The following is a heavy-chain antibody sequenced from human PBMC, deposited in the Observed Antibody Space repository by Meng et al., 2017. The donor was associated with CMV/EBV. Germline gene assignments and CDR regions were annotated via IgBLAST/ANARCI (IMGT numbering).Heavy chain of an antibody. D-gene: IGHD4-11*01. Sequence: ASAKVSCKASGYTFTSYGISWVRQAPGQGLEWMGWIGAYNGNTNYAQKLQGRVTMTTDTSTSTAYMELRSLRSDDTAVYYCARLTNYYYYGMDVWGQGTTVTVSS. V-gene: IGHV1-18*01. CDR1: GYTFTSYG. J-gene: IGHJ6*02. CDR3: ARLTNYYYYGMDV. CDR2: IGAYNGNT.